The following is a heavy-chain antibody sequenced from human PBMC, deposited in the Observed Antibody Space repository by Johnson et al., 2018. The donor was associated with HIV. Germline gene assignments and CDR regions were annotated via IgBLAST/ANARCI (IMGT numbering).Heavy chain of an antibody. CDR3: ARDQYSGSHLRSVAFAI. V-gene: IGHV3-66*02. D-gene: IGHD1-26*01. J-gene: IGHJ3*02. CDR2: IYSSVIT. CDR1: GFTVSSNY. Sequence: VQLVESGGGVVQPGTSLRLSCAASGFTVSSNYMSWVRQAPVKGLAWVSVIYSSVITYYADSVTCLFTISRDNSKNTLSLQMNSLRDEDTAVYYWARDQYSGSHLRSVAFAIWGQVTMVTGSS.